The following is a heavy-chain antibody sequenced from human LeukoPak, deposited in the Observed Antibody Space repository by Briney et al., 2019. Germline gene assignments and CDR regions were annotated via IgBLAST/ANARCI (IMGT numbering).Heavy chain of an antibody. Sequence: PSETLSLTCTVSGGSISSYYWNWIRQPPGKELEWIGYIYYSGSTYYNPSLKSRVTISVDTSKNQFSLKLSSVTAADTAVYYCARHAALDTKRGWNNHNWFDPWGQGTLVTVSS. CDR2: IYYSGST. D-gene: IGHD5-18*01. V-gene: IGHV4-59*08. CDR1: GGSISSYY. J-gene: IGHJ5*02. CDR3: ARHAALDTKRGWNNHNWFDP.